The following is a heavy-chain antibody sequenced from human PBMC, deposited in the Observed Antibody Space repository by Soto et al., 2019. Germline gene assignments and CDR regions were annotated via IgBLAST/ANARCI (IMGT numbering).Heavy chain of an antibody. J-gene: IGHJ4*02. CDR3: ARENYDFWSGNDY. D-gene: IGHD3-3*01. CDR1: GYTXTGYY. Sequence: SXKVSYKASGYTXTGYYMNLVRQAPGQGLEWMGWINPNSCGTNCAQKFQGRVTITRDTSISTAYMELSRLRSDDTAVYYCARENYDFWSGNDYWGQGTLVPVSS. CDR2: INPNSCGT. V-gene: IGHV1-2*02.